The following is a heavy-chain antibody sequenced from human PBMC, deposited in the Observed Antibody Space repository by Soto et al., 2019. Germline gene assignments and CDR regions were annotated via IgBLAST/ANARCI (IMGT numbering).Heavy chain of an antibody. V-gene: IGHV4-61*01. CDR1: GGSVSSGSYY. CDR3: ARADGQQRQVHPDY. CDR2: IYYSGST. Sequence: PSETLSLTCTVSGGSVSSGSYYWSWIRQPPGKGLEWIGYIYYSGSTNYNPSLKSRVTISVDTSKNQFSLKLSSVTAADTAVYYCARADGQQRQVHPDYWGQGTLVTVSS. J-gene: IGHJ4*02. D-gene: IGHD6-19*01.